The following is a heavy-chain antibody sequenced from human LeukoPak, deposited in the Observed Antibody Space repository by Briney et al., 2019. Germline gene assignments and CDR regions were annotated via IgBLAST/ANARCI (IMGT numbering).Heavy chain of an antibody. CDR2: ISWNSGSI. CDR1: GFTFDDYA. D-gene: IGHD6-13*01. J-gene: IGHJ4*02. V-gene: IGHV3-9*01. Sequence: PGRSLRLSCAASGFTFDDYAMHWVRQAPGKGLEWVSGISWNSGSIGYADSVKGRFTISRDNAKNSLYLQMNSLRAEDTALYYCAKDRKTSIGYSSKRGLDYWGQGTLVTVSS. CDR3: AKDRKTSIGYSSKRGLDY.